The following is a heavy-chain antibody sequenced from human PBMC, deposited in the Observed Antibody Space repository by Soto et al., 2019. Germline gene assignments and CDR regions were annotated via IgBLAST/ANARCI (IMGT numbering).Heavy chain of an antibody. D-gene: IGHD2-8*01. CDR1: GYTFTTYD. CDR2: ISTYNGNT. Sequence: QVQLVQSGAEVKKPGASVKVSCKASGYTFTTYDISWVRQAPGQGLEWMGRISTYNGNTNYPQSLQGRLTITTDTSTTTSYMALRRLRADDTAVYYCARDPYHVLLLNAPNLSGMDVWGQGTTVTVSS. V-gene: IGHV1-18*01. J-gene: IGHJ6*02. CDR3: ARDPYHVLLLNAPNLSGMDV.